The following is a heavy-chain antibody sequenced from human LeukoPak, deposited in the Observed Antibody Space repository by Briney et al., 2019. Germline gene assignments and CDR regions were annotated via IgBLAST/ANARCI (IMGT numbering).Heavy chain of an antibody. CDR3: ARDGYRYWYYFDY. V-gene: IGHV3-30-3*01. CDR1: GFTFSSYA. D-gene: IGHD2-8*02. CDR2: ISYDGSNK. Sequence: TGKSLTLSCAASGFTFSSYAIHWVRQAPGKELEWVAVISYDGSNKYYADSVKGRFTISRDNSKNTLYLQMNSLRAEDTAVYYCARDGYRYWYYFDYWGQGTLVTVSS. J-gene: IGHJ4*02.